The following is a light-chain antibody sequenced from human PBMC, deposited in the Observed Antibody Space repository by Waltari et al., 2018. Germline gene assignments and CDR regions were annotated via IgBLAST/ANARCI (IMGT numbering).Light chain of an antibody. CDR3: ASHTSRGTWV. CDR1: SSDVGGYNY. V-gene: IGLV2-14*01. J-gene: IGLJ3*02. Sequence: QSALTQPASVSGSPGQSITISCPGTSSDVGGYNYVSWYQQHPGKAPKLMIYEVSNRPSGVSNRFSGSKSGNTASLTISGLQSEDEADYYCASHTSRGTWVFGGGTKVTVL. CDR2: EVS.